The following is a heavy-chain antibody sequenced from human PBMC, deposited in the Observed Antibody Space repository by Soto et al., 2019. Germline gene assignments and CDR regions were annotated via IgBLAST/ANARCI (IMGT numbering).Heavy chain of an antibody. J-gene: IGHJ5*02. CDR2: IIPLFGTT. CDR1: EGTFSSHA. CDR3: AGGYMVRGGDAWFDT. D-gene: IGHD3-10*01. Sequence: QVQLEQSGAEVKKPGSSVKVSCKASEGTFSSHAISWVRQAPEEGLEWMGGIIPLFGTTNYAQKFQGRVTITADKSTSTVFMELISPTSEDTAIYYCAGGYMVRGGDAWFDTWGQGTLVAVSS. V-gene: IGHV1-69*06.